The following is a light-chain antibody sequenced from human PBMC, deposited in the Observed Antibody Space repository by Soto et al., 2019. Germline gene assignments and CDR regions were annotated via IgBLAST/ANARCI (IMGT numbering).Light chain of an antibody. V-gene: IGKV3-20*01. J-gene: IGKJ3*01. Sequence: EIVLTQSPGTLSLSPVERATLSCRASQRGVGSYLAWYQQKSGQAPRLLIYGTSNRATGIPDRFSGSGSGTDFTLTISRLEPEDFAVYYCQQYGSSPFTFGPGTKVDIK. CDR3: QQYGSSPFT. CDR2: GTS. CDR1: QRGVGSY.